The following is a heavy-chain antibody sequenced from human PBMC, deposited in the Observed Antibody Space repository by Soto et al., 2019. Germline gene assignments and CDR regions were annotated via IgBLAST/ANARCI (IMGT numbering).Heavy chain of an antibody. V-gene: IGHV3-23*01. D-gene: IGHD2-2*01. CDR2: ISGSGGST. Sequence: HPGGSLRLSCAASGFTFSSYAMSWVRQAPGKGLEWVSAISGSGGSTYYADSVKGRFTISRDNSKNTLYLQMNSLRAEDTVVYYCAKDRTSLKRGYYFDYWGQGTLVTVSS. CDR1: GFTFSSYA. CDR3: AKDRTSLKRGYYFDY. J-gene: IGHJ4*02.